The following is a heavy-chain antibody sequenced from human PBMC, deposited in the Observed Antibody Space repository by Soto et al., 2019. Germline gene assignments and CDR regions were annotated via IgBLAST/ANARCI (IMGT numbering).Heavy chain of an antibody. Sequence: QVQLQESGPGLVKPSETLSLTCTVSGGSISSYYWSWIRQPPGKGLEWIGYIYYSGSTNYNPSLKSRVTISVDTSKNQFSLKLSSVTAADTAVYYCAREGGHSDAFDIWGQGTMVTVSS. D-gene: IGHD2-21*02. CDR1: GGSISSYY. J-gene: IGHJ3*02. CDR3: AREGGHSDAFDI. CDR2: IYYSGST. V-gene: IGHV4-59*01.